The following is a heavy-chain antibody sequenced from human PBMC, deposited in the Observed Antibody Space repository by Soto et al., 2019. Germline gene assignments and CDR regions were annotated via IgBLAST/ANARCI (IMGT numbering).Heavy chain of an antibody. V-gene: IGHV3-30*18. D-gene: IGHD3-22*01. J-gene: IGHJ4*02. CDR3: AKDLSPNYDSSGYYDY. Sequence: PGGSLRLSCAASGFTFSSYGMHWVRQAPGKGLEWVAVISYDGSNKYYADSVKGRFTISRDNSKNTLYLQMNSLRAEDTAVYYCAKDLSPNYDSSGYYDYWGQGTLVTVSS. CDR2: ISYDGSNK. CDR1: GFTFSSYG.